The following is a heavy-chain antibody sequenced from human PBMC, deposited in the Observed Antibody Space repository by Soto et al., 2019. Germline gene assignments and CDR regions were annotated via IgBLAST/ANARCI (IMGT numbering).Heavy chain of an antibody. D-gene: IGHD2-15*01. V-gene: IGHV3-30*18. CDR1: GFTFSSYG. J-gene: IGHJ6*02. Sequence: QVQLVESGGGVVQPGRSLRLSCAASGFTFSSYGMHWVRQAPGKGLEWVAVISYDGSNKYYADSVKGRFTISRDNSKNTLYLQMNSLRAEDTAVYYCAKDQLYYSGGSCLQGIYYYYYGMDVWGQGTTVTVSS. CDR3: AKDQLYYSGGSCLQGIYYYYYGMDV. CDR2: ISYDGSNK.